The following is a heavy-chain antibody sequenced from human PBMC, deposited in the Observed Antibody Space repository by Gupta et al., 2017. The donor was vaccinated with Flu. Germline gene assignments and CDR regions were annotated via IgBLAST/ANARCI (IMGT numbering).Heavy chain of an antibody. V-gene: IGHV3-23*01. J-gene: IGHJ4*02. CDR1: GFTFSSYA. Sequence: EVQLLESGGGLVQPGGSLRLSCAASGFTFSSYAMSWVRQAPGKGLEWVSAISGSGGSTYYADSVKGRFTISRENSKNTLYLQMNSLRAEXTAVYYCAXDLAGGGYVYFDYWGQGTLVTVSS. CDR3: AXDLAGGGYVYFDY. D-gene: IGHD5-12*01. CDR2: ISGSGGST.